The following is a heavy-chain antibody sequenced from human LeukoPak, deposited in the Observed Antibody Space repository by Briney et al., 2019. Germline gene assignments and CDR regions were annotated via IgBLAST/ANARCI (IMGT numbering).Heavy chain of an antibody. D-gene: IGHD6-6*01. CDR2: ISYDGSNK. Sequence: GRSLRLSCAASGFTFSSYGMHWVRQAPGKGLEWVAVISYDGSNKYYADSVKGRFTISRDNSKNTLYLQMNSLRAEDTAVYCCAKDRGRQLVLHLDYWGQGTLVTVSS. CDR1: GFTFSSYG. J-gene: IGHJ4*02. V-gene: IGHV3-30*18. CDR3: AKDRGRQLVLHLDY.